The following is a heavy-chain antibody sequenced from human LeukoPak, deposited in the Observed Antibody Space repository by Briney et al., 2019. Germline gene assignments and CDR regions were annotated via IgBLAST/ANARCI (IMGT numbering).Heavy chain of an antibody. V-gene: IGHV4-39*01. J-gene: IGHJ4*02. CDR1: GGSISSSSCY. Sequence: SETLSLTCTVSGGSISSSSCYWGWIRQPPGKGLEWIGSIYYSGSTYYNPSLKSRVTISVDTSKNQFSLKLSSVTAADTAVYYCARASTMVRGNFDYWGQGTLVTVSS. CDR3: ARASTMVRGNFDY. CDR2: IYYSGST. D-gene: IGHD3-10*01.